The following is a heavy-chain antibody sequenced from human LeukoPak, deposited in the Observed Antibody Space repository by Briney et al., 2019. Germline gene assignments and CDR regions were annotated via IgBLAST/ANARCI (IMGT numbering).Heavy chain of an antibody. CDR1: GGSISNYY. CDR2: IYSTGST. J-gene: IGHJ4*02. D-gene: IGHD5-18*01. V-gene: IGHV4-4*07. Sequence: SETLSLTCTVSGGSISNYYWSWIRQPAGKGLEWIGHIYSTGSTNYNPSLPSLNSRVTMSVDTSKSQFSLKLSSVTAADTAVYYCARGGWLPPDYWGQGTLVTVSS. CDR3: ARGGWLPPDY.